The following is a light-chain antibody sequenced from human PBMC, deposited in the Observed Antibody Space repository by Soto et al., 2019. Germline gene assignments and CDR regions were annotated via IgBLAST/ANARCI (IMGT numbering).Light chain of an antibody. V-gene: IGLV1-40*01. Sequence: QAVVTQPPSVSGAPGQRVTISCTGSSSNIGAGYDVHWYQQLPGTAPKLLIYGNSNRPSGVPDRFSGSKSGTSASLAITGLRAEDEADYYGQSYDRSLSGWVFGGGTKLTVL. CDR2: GNS. CDR3: QSYDRSLSGWV. CDR1: SSNIGAGYD. J-gene: IGLJ3*02.